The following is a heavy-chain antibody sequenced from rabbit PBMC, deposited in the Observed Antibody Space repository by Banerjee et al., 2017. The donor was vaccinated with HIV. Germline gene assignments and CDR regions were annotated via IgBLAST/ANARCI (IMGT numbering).Heavy chain of an antibody. J-gene: IGHJ6*01. CDR1: GLDFSSTYW. Sequence: QEQLVEYGGDLVQPEGSLTLTCKASGLDFSSTYWICWVRQAPGKGLEWIACINTDSSGSTYYASWAKGRFTISKTSSTTVTLQMTSLTAADTATYFCARVLVEYDYGMDLRGQGTLVTVS. V-gene: IGHV1S45*01. D-gene: IGHD4-2*01. CDR3: ARVLVEYDYGMDL. CDR2: INTDSSGST.